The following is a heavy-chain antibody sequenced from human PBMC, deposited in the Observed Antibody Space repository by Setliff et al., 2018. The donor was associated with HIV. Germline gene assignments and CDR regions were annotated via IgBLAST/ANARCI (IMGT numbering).Heavy chain of an antibody. CDR2: VYPGDSDT. V-gene: IGHV5-51*01. CDR1: GYNFANYW. D-gene: IGHD3-10*01. CDR3: ARHVGELLSTEIRGNWFDA. J-gene: IGHJ5*02. Sequence: GESLKISCKGSGYNFANYWIGWVRQMPGKGLEWMGIVYPGDSDTKYSPSFRGQFAITADKSITTAYLQWSSLKASDTAMYYCARHVGELLSTEIRGNWFDAWGQGTRVTVSS.